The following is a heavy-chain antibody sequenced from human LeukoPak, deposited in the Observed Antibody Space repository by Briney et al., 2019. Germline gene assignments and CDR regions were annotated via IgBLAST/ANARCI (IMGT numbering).Heavy chain of an antibody. J-gene: IGHJ5*02. CDR3: ARDPNESPRYCSGGSCFHGWFDP. D-gene: IGHD2-15*01. V-gene: IGHV4-39*07. CDR2: IYYSGST. Sequence: PSETLSLTCTVSGGSISSSSYYWGWIRQPPGKGLERIGSIYYSGSTYYNPSLKSRVTISVDTSKNQFSLKLSSVTAADTAVYYCARDPNESPRYCSGGSCFHGWFDPWGQGTLVTVSS. CDR1: GGSISSSSYY.